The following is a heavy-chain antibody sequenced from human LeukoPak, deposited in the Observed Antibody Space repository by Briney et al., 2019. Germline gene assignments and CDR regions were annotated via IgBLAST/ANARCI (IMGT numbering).Heavy chain of an antibody. V-gene: IGHV3-48*03. CDR3: APTEDP. CDR1: GFAFSSYE. CDR2: IRSSGRTK. Sequence: PGGSLRLSCAASGFAFSSYEMNWVRQAPGKGLEWVSYIRSSGRTKFYADSVKGRFTISRDNAKNSLYLQMDSLRAEDTAVYYSAPTEDPWGQGTLVTVSS. J-gene: IGHJ5*02.